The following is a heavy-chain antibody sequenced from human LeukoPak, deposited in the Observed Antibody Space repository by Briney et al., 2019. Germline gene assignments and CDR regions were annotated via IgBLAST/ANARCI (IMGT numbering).Heavy chain of an antibody. CDR2: FYPEDGET. V-gene: IGHV1-24*01. CDR3: ATVHNPGWNDERRAAFDI. J-gene: IGHJ3*02. Sequence: ASVKVSCKVSGYTLTELSMHWVRQAPGKGLEWMGGFYPEDGETIYAQKFQGRVTMTEDTSTDTAYMEMSSLRSEDTAVYYCATVHNPGWNDERRAAFDIWGQGTMVTVSS. CDR1: GYTLTELS. D-gene: IGHD1-1*01.